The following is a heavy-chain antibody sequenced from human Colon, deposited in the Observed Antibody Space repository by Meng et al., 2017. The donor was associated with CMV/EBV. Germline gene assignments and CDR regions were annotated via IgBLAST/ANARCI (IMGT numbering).Heavy chain of an antibody. D-gene: IGHD4-17*01. CDR1: GFTFSNYW. CDR3: AKTVTTNYYYGMDV. V-gene: IGHV3-74*01. Sequence: GESLKISCVGSGFTFSNYWMHWVRQAPGKGPVWVSRLTTDGRSTSYADSVKGRFTISRDNGKNMLYLQMNSLRAEDTAVYYCAKTVTTNYYYGMDVWGQGTTVTVSS. CDR2: LTTDGRST. J-gene: IGHJ6*02.